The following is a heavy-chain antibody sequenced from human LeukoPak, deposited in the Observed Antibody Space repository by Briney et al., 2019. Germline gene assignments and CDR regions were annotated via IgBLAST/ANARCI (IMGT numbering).Heavy chain of an antibody. J-gene: IGHJ4*02. Sequence: SETLSLTCAVYGGSFSGYYWSWIRQPPGKGLEWIGEISHSGSTNYNPSLKSRVTISVDTSKNQFSLKLSSVTAADTAVYYCARGYCSSTSCQTAGYYFDYWGQGTLVTVSS. CDR3: ARGYCSSTSCQTAGYYFDY. V-gene: IGHV4-34*01. CDR2: ISHSGST. CDR1: GGSFSGYY. D-gene: IGHD2-2*01.